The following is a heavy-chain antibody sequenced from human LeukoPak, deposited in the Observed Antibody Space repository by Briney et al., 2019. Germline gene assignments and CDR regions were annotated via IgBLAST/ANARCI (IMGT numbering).Heavy chain of an antibody. CDR3: ASHSFLPTAPFDS. V-gene: IGHV4-39*01. J-gene: IGHJ4*02. D-gene: IGHD4-17*01. CDR1: GGSISSSGYY. CDR2: IYYSGST. Sequence: SETLSLTCTVSGGSISSSGYYWGWIRQPPGKGLEWIGSIYYSGSTYYNPSLKSRVTISVDTSKNQFSLKLSSVTAADTAVYYFASHSFLPTAPFDSWGQGTLVTVSS.